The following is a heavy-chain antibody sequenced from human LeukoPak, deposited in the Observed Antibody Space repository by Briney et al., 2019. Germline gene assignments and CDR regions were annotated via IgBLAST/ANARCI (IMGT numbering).Heavy chain of an antibody. CDR1: GFTVRSNY. D-gene: IGHD3-22*01. CDR2: IYSGGST. V-gene: IGHV3-66*01. Sequence: PGGSLRLSCAASGFTVRSNYMSWVRQAPGKGLEWVSVIYSGGSTYYADSVKGRFTISRDNSKNTLYLQMNSLRAEDTAVYYCAREGGYYDSSGYYYGSLFGYWGQGTLVTVSS. J-gene: IGHJ4*02. CDR3: AREGGYYDSSGYYYGSLFGY.